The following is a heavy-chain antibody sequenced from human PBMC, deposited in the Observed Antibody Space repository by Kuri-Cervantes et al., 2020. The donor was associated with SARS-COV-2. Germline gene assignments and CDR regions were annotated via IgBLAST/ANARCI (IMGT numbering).Heavy chain of an antibody. D-gene: IGHD3-3*01. CDR2: FDPEDGET. CDR3: ARAPESGSHYDFWSGYYRMYYYYGMDV. Sequence: ASVKVSCKVSGYTLTELSMHWVRQAPGKGLEWMGGFDPEDGETIYAQKFQGRVTITADKSTSTAYMELSSLRSEDTAVYYCARAPESGSHYDFWSGYYRMYYYYGMDVWGQGTTVTVSS. V-gene: IGHV1-24*01. J-gene: IGHJ6*02. CDR1: GYTLTELS.